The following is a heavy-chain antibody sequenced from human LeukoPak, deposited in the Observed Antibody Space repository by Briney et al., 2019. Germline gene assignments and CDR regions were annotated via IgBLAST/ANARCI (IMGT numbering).Heavy chain of an antibody. Sequence: SETLSLTCTVSGGSISSYYWSWIRQPPGKGLEWIGYIYHSGSTYYNPSLKSRVTISVDRSKNQFSLKLSSVTAADTAVYYCARTQMFWSGYYTAYFDYWGQGTLVTVSS. D-gene: IGHD3-3*01. J-gene: IGHJ4*02. V-gene: IGHV4-59*12. CDR2: IYHSGST. CDR1: GGSISSYY. CDR3: ARTQMFWSGYYTAYFDY.